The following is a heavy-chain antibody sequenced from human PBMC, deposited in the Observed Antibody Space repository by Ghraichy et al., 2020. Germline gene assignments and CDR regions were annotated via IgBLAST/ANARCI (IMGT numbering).Heavy chain of an antibody. CDR3: AREVSVEDIVVVPADSNWFDP. CDR1: GGSFSGYY. D-gene: IGHD2-2*01. Sequence: SETLSLTCAVYGGSFSGYYWSWIRQPPGKGLEWIGEINHSGSTNYNPSLKSRVTISVDTSKNQFSLKLSSVTAADTAVYYCAREVSVEDIVVVPADSNWFDPWGQGTLVTVSS. J-gene: IGHJ5*02. V-gene: IGHV4-34*01. CDR2: INHSGST.